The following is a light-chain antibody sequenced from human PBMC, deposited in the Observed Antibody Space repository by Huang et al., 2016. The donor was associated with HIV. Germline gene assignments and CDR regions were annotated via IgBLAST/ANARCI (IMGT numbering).Light chain of an antibody. V-gene: IGKV3-15*01. CDR3: QQYGNWPPIT. CDR2: GAS. CDR1: QSISSN. J-gene: IGKJ5*01. Sequence: EMVMTQSPATLSVSPGERATLSCRASQSISSNLAWYQQKLGQAPRLLIYGASTRATVIPARFSGSGSGTEFTLTISSLQSEDFAIYYCQQYGNWPPITFGQGTRLEIK.